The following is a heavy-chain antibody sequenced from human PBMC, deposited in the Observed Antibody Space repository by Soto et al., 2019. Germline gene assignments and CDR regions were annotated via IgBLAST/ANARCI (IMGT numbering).Heavy chain of an antibody. Sequence: EVQLVESGGGLVKPGGSLRLSCAASGFTFSNAWMNWVRQAPGKGLEWVGRVKSKTVGGTIEYAAPVKGRFSISIDDSKNTVYLQMNSLKTEDTAVYYCTTFDWHLDLWGRGTLVTVSS. CDR2: VKSKTVGGTI. V-gene: IGHV3-15*01. CDR1: GFTFSNAW. CDR3: TTFDWHLDL. J-gene: IGHJ2*01.